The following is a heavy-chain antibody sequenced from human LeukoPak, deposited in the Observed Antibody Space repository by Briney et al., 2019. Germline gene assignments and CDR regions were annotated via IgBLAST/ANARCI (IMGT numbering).Heavy chain of an antibody. CDR1: GLTFSSYW. J-gene: IGHJ3*02. CDR2: INSVVSST. Sequence: GGSLTLSWAAAGLTFSSYWTGWVRHAPGEGLVWVSRINSVVSSTSYADSVTGRFSISTDNAKNTTYLQLNCVIAEGPSVYYCARGARRRYCSSTSCYITGAFDIWGQGTMVTVSS. CDR3: ARGARRRYCSSTSCYITGAFDI. D-gene: IGHD2-2*02. V-gene: IGHV3-74*01.